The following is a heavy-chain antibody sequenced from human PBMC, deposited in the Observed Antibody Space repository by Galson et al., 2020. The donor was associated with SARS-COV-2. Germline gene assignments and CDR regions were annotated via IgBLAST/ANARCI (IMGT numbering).Heavy chain of an antibody. J-gene: IGHJ4*02. CDR1: GFSFSDNY. D-gene: IGHD6-6*01. CDR2: ISSSSFYI. Sequence: GGSLRLSCEASGFSFSDNYMSWIRQAPGKGLEWISSISSSSFYIQYADSVKGRFTVSRDNAKSSLFLQMNSLSPADTAIYYCARTSIAGSIIPDYWGQGTQVIVSS. CDR3: ARTSIAGSIIPDY. V-gene: IGHV3-11*06.